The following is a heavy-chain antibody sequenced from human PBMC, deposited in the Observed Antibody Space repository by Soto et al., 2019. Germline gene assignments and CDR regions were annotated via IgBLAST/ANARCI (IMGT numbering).Heavy chain of an antibody. CDR2: ISYDGTNK. D-gene: IGHD3-10*01. V-gene: IGHV3-30-3*01. J-gene: IGHJ6*02. Sequence: GGSLRLSCAASGFNFITYAMYWVRQAPGKGLEWVALISYDGTNKYYADSVEGRFSISRGNSKNTLYLQMNGLRTEDTAVYFCARDRYYFGSGSESDGMDVWGQGTTVTVSS. CDR1: GFNFITYA. CDR3: ARDRYYFGSGSESDGMDV.